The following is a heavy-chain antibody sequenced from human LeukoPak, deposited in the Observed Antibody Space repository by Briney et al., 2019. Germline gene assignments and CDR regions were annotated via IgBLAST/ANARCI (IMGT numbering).Heavy chain of an antibody. Sequence: PGGSLRLSCAASGFTFSSYAMSWVRQAPGKGLEWVSVISGSGGSTDYADSVKGRFTISRDNSKNTLYLQMNSLRAEDTAVYYCAKDADFWSGYCDYWGQGTLVTVSS. CDR1: GFTFSSYA. CDR3: AKDADFWSGYCDY. CDR2: ISGSGGST. D-gene: IGHD3-3*01. J-gene: IGHJ4*02. V-gene: IGHV3-23*01.